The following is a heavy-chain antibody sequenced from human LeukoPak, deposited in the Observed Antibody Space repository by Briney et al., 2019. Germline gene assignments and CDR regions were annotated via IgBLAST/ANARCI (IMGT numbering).Heavy chain of an antibody. Sequence: GGSLRLSCAASGFTFDDYGMSWVRQAPGKGLEWVSGINWNGGSTGYADSVKGRFTISRDNAKNSVYMQMNSLRAEDTAVYYCARVMSASVWRSYGSYYYYYYMDIWGKGTTVTVSS. J-gene: IGHJ6*03. CDR1: GFTFDDYG. CDR2: INWNGGST. CDR3: ARVMSASVWRSYGSYYYYYYMDI. D-gene: IGHD3-16*01. V-gene: IGHV3-20*04.